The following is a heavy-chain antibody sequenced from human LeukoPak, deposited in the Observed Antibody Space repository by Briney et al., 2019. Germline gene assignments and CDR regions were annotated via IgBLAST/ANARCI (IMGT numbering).Heavy chain of an antibody. CDR1: GFTFSNYE. Sequence: GGSLRLSCAASGFTFSNYEMNWVRQAPGRGLEWVSYINSGGTTIYYADSVKGRFTISRDNAKNSLYLQMNSLRAEDTAVYYCARGDGCPTYWGQGTLVTVSS. J-gene: IGHJ4*02. D-gene: IGHD5-24*01. CDR2: INSGGTTI. CDR3: ARGDGCPTY. V-gene: IGHV3-48*03.